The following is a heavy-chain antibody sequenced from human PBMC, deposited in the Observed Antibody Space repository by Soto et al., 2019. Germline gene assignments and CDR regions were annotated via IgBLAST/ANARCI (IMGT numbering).Heavy chain of an antibody. CDR3: ARDPFPSDYYDSSGHNWFDP. V-gene: IGHV3-64*01. CDR2: ISSNGGST. J-gene: IGHJ5*02. Sequence: PGGSLRLSCAASGFTFSSYAMHWVRQAPGMGLEYVSAISSNGGSTYYANSVKGRFTISRDNSKNTLYLQMGSLRAEDMAVYYCARDPFPSDYYDSSGHNWFDPWGQGTLVTVSS. CDR1: GFTFSSYA. D-gene: IGHD3-22*01.